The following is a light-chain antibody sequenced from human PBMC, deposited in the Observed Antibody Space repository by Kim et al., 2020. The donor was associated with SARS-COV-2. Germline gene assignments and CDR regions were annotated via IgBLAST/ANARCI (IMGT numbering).Light chain of an antibody. Sequence: VALGKTVRTTCQGDGLRSYYATWYQQKPGQAPILVIYGKNNRPSGIPDRFSGSSSGNTASLTITGTQAGDEADYYCNSRDSNDNVVFGGGTQLTVL. V-gene: IGLV3-19*01. CDR3: NSRDSNDNVV. CDR1: GLRSYY. CDR2: GKN. J-gene: IGLJ2*01.